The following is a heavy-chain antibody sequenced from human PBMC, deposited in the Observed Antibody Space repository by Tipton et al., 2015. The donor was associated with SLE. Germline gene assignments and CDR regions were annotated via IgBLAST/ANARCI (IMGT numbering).Heavy chain of an antibody. D-gene: IGHD4-23*01. J-gene: IGHJ5*02. CDR3: ATLSTVVTRNWFDP. Sequence: LRLSCAASGFTFSSYAMHWVRQAPGKGLEWIGEINHSGSTNYNPSLKSRVTISVDTSKNQFSLKLSSVTAADTAVYYCATLSTVVTRNWFDPWGQGTLVTVSS. CDR2: INHSGST. V-gene: IGHV4-34*08. CDR1: GFTFSSYA.